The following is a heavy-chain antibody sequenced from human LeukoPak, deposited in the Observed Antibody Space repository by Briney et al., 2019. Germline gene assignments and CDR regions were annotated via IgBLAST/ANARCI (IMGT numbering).Heavy chain of an antibody. CDR2: ISSSSSTI. D-gene: IGHD3-10*01. V-gene: IGHV3-48*04. CDR3: ARDLARRGVYMDV. CDR1: GFTFSSYS. J-gene: IGHJ6*03. Sequence: GGSLRLSCAASGFTFSSYSMNWVRQAPGKGLEWVSYISSSSSTIYYADSVKGRFTISRDNAKNSLYLQMNSLRAEDTAVYYCARDLARRGVYMDVWGKGTTVTDCS.